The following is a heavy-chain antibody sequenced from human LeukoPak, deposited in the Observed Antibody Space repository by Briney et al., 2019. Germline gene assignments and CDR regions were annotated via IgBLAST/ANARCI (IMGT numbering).Heavy chain of an antibody. CDR1: GGSISSYY. CDR2: IYYSGST. CDR3: ARSSPGIAAAGTSFPFDY. D-gene: IGHD6-13*01. Sequence: SETLSLTCTVSGGSISSYYWSWIRQPPGKGLEWIGYIYYSGSTNYNPSLKSRVTISVDTSKNQFSLKLSSVTAADTAVHYCARSSPGIAAAGTSFPFDYWGQGTLVTVSS. V-gene: IGHV4-59*01. J-gene: IGHJ4*02.